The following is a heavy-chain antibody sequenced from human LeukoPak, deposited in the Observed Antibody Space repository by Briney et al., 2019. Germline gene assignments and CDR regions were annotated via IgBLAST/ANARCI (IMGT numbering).Heavy chain of an antibody. V-gene: IGHV4-61*01. CDR3: ARENYYGSGNFDY. CDR2: IYYSGST. CDR1: GGSISSGSYY. J-gene: IGHJ4*02. D-gene: IGHD3-10*01. Sequence: SETLSLTCTVSGGSISSGSYYWSWIRQPPGKGLEWIGYIYYSGSTNYNPSLKSRVTISVDTSKNQFSLKLSSVTAADTAVYYCARENYYGSGNFDYWGQGTLVTVSS.